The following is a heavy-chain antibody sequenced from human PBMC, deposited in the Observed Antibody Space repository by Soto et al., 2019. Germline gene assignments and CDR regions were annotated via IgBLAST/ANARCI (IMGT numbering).Heavy chain of an antibody. CDR1: GYTFTGYY. CDR2: INPNSGGT. CDR3: ARNGPPLRYFEGFPPYYYYYYMDV. D-gene: IGHD3-9*01. J-gene: IGHJ6*03. Sequence: ASVKVSCKASGYTFTGYYMHWVRQAPGQGLEWMGWINPNSGGTNYAQKFQGWVTMTRDTSISTAYMELSRLRSDDTAVYYCARNGPPLRYFEGFPPYYYYYYMDVWGKGTTVTVSS. V-gene: IGHV1-2*04.